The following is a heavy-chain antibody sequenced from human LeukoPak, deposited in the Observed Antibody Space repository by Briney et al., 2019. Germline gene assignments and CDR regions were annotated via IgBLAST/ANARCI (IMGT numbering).Heavy chain of an antibody. D-gene: IGHD1-1*01. Sequence: ASVKVSCKASGYTFTGYYMHWVRQAPGQGLEWMGWINPDSGATNYAQRFQGRVTMTRDTSISTAYMELSRLRSDDTALYYCARLEMADYWGQGTLVTVSA. CDR1: GYTFTGYY. V-gene: IGHV1-2*02. CDR3: ARLEMADY. J-gene: IGHJ4*02. CDR2: INPDSGAT.